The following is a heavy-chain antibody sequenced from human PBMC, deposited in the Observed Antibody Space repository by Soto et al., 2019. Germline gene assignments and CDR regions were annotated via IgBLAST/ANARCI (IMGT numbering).Heavy chain of an antibody. J-gene: IGHJ6*02. D-gene: IGHD2-15*01. CDR1: GGSFSGYY. CDR3: ARSIVVVVAATVDYYYGMDV. Sequence: SETLSLTCAVYGGSFSGYYWSWIRQPPGKGLDWIGEINHSGSTNYNPSLKSRVTISVDTSKNQFSLKLSSVTAADTAVYYCARSIVVVVAATVDYYYGMDVWGQGTTVTVSS. CDR2: INHSGST. V-gene: IGHV4-34*01.